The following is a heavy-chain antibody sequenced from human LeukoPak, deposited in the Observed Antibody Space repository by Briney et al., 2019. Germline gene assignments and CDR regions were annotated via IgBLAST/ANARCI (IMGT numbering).Heavy chain of an antibody. CDR2: ISGSGGST. CDR3: ARVIRAAPGKGYFGY. Sequence: GGSLRLSCATSGCIFSTYALSWVRQAPGKGLEWTASISGSGGSTYHADSVKGRFTIYRDSSKNTLYLQMNSLRAEDTAIYYCARVIRAAPGKGYFGYWGQGNLVTVSS. J-gene: IGHJ4*02. CDR1: GCIFSTYA. V-gene: IGHV3-23*01. D-gene: IGHD6-13*01.